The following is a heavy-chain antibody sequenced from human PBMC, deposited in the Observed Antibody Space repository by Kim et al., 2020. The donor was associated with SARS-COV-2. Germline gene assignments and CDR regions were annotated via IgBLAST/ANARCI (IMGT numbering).Heavy chain of an antibody. Sequence: GGSLRLSCAASGFTFSSYAMHWVRQAPGKGLEWVAVISYDGSNKYYADSVKGRFTISRDNSKNTLYLQMNSLRAEDTAVYYCARDNRVLRYFDLGAFDYWGQGTLVTVSS. D-gene: IGHD3-9*01. J-gene: IGHJ4*02. V-gene: IGHV3-30*04. CDR1: GFTFSSYA. CDR3: ARDNRVLRYFDLGAFDY. CDR2: ISYDGSNK.